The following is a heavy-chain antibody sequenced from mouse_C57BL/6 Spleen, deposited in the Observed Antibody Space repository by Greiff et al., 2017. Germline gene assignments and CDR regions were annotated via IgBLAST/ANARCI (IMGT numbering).Heavy chain of an antibody. CDR2: IDPSDSET. CDR3: ARGGRYYGSSYEAMDY. CDR1: GYTFTSYW. J-gene: IGHJ4*01. V-gene: IGHV1-52*01. D-gene: IGHD1-1*01. Sequence: VQLQQPGAELVRPGSSVKLSCKASGYTFTSYWMHWVKQRPIQGLEWIGNIDPSDSETHYNQKFKDKATLTVDKSSSTAYMQLSSLTSEDSAVYYCARGGRYYGSSYEAMDYWGQGTSVTVSS.